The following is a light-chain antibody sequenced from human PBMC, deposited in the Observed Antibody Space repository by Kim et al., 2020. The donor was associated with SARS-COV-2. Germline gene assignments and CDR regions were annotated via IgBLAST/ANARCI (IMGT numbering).Light chain of an antibody. Sequence: LAPGERATLSCRASHRVSSNYLAWYQQKPGQAPRLLIYGASSRATGIPDRFSGSGSGTDFTLTISRLEPEDFAVFYCQQYGSSPLTFGGGTKVDI. V-gene: IGKV3-20*01. CDR1: HRVSSNY. CDR2: GAS. J-gene: IGKJ4*01. CDR3: QQYGSSPLT.